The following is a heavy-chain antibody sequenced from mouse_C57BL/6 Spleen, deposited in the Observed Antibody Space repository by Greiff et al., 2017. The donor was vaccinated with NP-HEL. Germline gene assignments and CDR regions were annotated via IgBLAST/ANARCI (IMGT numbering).Heavy chain of an antibody. CDR2: ISSGGSYT. V-gene: IGHV5-6*01. Sequence: EVKLVESGGDLVKPGGSLKLSCAASGFTFSSYGMSWVRQTPDKRLEWVATISSGGSYTYYPDSVKGRFTISRDNAKNTLYLQMSSLKSEDTAMYYWASQPDGYEAWWLAYWGQGTLVTVSA. J-gene: IGHJ3*01. CDR3: ASQPDGYEAWWLAY. D-gene: IGHD2-2*01. CDR1: GFTFSSYG.